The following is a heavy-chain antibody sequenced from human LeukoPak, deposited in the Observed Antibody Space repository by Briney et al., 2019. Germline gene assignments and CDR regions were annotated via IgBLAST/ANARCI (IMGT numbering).Heavy chain of an antibody. D-gene: IGHD5-18*01. J-gene: IGHJ4*02. V-gene: IGHV3-7*03. Sequence: GGSLRLSCAASGFTFSESWMTWVRQVPGLGLEWVAHINHEGGGIQYVDSVKGRFTVSKDISKNTVYLQMNSLRAEDTAIYYCAKDRVRDGYYSIDSWGQGTVVIVSS. CDR2: INHEGGGI. CDR3: AKDRVRDGYYSIDS. CDR1: GFTFSESW.